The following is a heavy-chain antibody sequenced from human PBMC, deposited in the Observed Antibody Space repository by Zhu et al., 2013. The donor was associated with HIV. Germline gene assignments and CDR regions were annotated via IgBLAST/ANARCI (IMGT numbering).Heavy chain of an antibody. D-gene: IGHD2-15*01. V-gene: IGHV1-2*02. CDR2: INPKNGGT. Sequence: HVQLVQSGADVRKPGASVQVSCKIFGDTFSPNYLHWVRQAPGQGLELMGWINPKNGGTNSAQKFQGRVTMTRDTSIDTVYMELSSLKSDDTAVYYCARSYTKIVVAALGYWGQGTLVTVSP. J-gene: IGHJ4*02. CDR1: GDTFSPNY. CDR3: ARSYTKIVVAALGY.